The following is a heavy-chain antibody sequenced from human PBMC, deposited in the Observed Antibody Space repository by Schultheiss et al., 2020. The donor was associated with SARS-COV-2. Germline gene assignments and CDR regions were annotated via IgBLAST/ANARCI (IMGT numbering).Heavy chain of an antibody. J-gene: IGHJ4*02. V-gene: IGHV1-2*06. CDR2: INPNSGGT. CDR1: GYTFTGYY. D-gene: IGHD2-2*01. CDR3: ARHTGASPLGVVVPAGFDY. Sequence: ASVKVSCKASGYTFTGYYMHWVRQAPGQGLEWMGRINPNSGGTNYAQKFQGRVTMTRDTSISTAYMELRSLRSDDTAVYYCARHTGASPLGVVVPAGFDYWGQGTLVTVSS.